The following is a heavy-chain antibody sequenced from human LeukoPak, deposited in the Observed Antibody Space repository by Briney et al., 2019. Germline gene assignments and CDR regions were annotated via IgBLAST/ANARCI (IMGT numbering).Heavy chain of an antibody. V-gene: IGHV3-48*01. D-gene: IGHD3-22*01. Sequence: GGSLRLSCAASGFTFSSYSMNWVRQAPGKGLEWVSYISSLSGTINYADSVKGRFIISRDNSKNTLYLQMNSLRAEDTAVYYCARGYFYDSSVGYWGQGTLVTVSS. J-gene: IGHJ4*02. CDR1: GFTFSSYS. CDR3: ARGYFYDSSVGY. CDR2: ISSLSGTI.